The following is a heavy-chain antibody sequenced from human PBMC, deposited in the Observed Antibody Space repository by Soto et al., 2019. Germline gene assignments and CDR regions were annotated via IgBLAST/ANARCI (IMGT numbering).Heavy chain of an antibody. Sequence: QVQLQGSGPGLVKPSETLSLTCTVSGGSISSHYWSWIRQPPGKGLEWMGYTHDSGSTNYNPSLKSRVTLSVDTSNNQFSLKLTSVTAADTAVYYCARGGWYNDYWGQGTLVTVSS. CDR3: ARGGWYNDY. J-gene: IGHJ4*02. V-gene: IGHV4-59*11. CDR1: GGSISSHY. CDR2: THDSGST. D-gene: IGHD6-19*01.